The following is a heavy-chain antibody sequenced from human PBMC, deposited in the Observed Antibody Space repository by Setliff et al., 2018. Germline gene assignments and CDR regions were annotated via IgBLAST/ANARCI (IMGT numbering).Heavy chain of an antibody. Sequence: GGSLRLSCAASGFTFNTHAMHWVRQAPGKGLEWVAFIWYDGSNTYYTGSVKGRFTISRDNSRNTLYLQMNSLRAEDTAVYYCAGDPPSSGYAFDIWGQGTMVTVSS. V-gene: IGHV3-33*08. CDR3: AGDPPSSGYAFDI. CDR2: IWYDGSNT. CDR1: GFTFNTHA. J-gene: IGHJ3*02. D-gene: IGHD5-12*01.